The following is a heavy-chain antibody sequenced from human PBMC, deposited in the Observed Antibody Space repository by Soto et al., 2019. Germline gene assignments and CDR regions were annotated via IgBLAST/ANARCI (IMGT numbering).Heavy chain of an antibody. D-gene: IGHD3-10*01. Sequence: GGSLRLSCAASGFTFSSYGMHWVRQAPGKGLEWVAVIWYDGSNKYYADSVKGRFTISRDNSKNTLYLQMNSLRAEDTAVYYCARDGRSGFHAFDIWGQGTMVTVSS. CDR2: IWYDGSNK. J-gene: IGHJ3*02. V-gene: IGHV3-33*01. CDR3: ARDGRSGFHAFDI. CDR1: GFTFSSYG.